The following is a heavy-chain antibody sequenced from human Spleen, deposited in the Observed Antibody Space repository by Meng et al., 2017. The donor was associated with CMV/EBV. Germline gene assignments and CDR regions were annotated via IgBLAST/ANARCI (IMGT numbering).Heavy chain of an antibody. CDR1: GYIFTGYW. D-gene: IGHD3-22*01. CDR3: VRHRTFITTLSKKGPPINWFDP. J-gene: IGHJ5*02. V-gene: IGHV5-51*01. Sequence: GGSLRLSCKGSGYIFTGYWIGWVRQMPGKGLEWMGIIYPDDSDTRYSPSFQGQVTISADKSISTAYLQWRSLKASDTAMYYCVRHRTFITTLSKKGPPINWFDPWGQGTLVTVSS. CDR2: IYPDDSDT.